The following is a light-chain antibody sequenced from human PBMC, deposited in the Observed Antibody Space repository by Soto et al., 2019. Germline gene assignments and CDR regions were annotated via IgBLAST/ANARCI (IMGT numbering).Light chain of an antibody. V-gene: IGKV3-11*01. CDR1: QSVRSY. J-gene: IGKJ3*01. CDR2: DAS. CDR3: PQCSNWPFT. Sequence: EIVLTQSPATLSLSPGERATLACRASQSVRSYLAWYQQKPGQVPRLLIYDASKRATGIPARFSGSGSGTDFTLTISSLEPEDFAVYYCPQCSNWPFTFGPGTNVDIK.